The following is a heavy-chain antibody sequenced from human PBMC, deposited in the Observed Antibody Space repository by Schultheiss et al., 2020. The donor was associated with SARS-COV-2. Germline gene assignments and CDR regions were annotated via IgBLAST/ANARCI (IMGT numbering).Heavy chain of an antibody. V-gene: IGHV3-49*03. CDR1: GFTFGDYA. J-gene: IGHJ4*02. CDR2: IRSKAHGGSA. CDR3: TREILH. Sequence: GGSLRLSCSASGFTFGDYAMSWFRQAPEKGLEWVGFIRSKAHGGSADYAASVKGRFIISRDDSKSIAYLQMNSLKTEDTAVYYCTREILHWGQGTLVTVSS.